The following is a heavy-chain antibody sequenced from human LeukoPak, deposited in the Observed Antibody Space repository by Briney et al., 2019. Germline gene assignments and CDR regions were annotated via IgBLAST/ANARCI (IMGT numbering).Heavy chain of an antibody. Sequence: GGSLRLSCAASGFTFSSYAMSWVRQAPGKGLEWVSSISSSSSYIYYADSVKGRFTISRDNAKNSLYLQMNSLRAEDTAVYYCARGNCGGDCPLLNWGEYYFDYWGQGTLVTVSS. V-gene: IGHV3-21*01. CDR3: ARGNCGGDCPLLNWGEYYFDY. CDR1: GFTFSSYA. D-gene: IGHD2-21*02. J-gene: IGHJ4*02. CDR2: ISSSSSYI.